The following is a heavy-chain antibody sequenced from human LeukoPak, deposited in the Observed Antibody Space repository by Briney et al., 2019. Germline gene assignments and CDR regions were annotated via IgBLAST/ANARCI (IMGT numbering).Heavy chain of an antibody. CDR2: IVVGSGNT. J-gene: IGHJ4*02. V-gene: IGHV1-58*01. CDR3: AAAIPSGDSSGYYFDY. Sequence: GASVKVSCKASGFTFTSSALQWVRQARGQRLEWIGWIVVGSGNTNYAQKFQEGVTITRDMSTSTAYMELSSLRSEDTAVYYCAAAIPSGDSSGYYFDYWGQGTLVTVSS. CDR1: GFTFTSSA. D-gene: IGHD3-22*01.